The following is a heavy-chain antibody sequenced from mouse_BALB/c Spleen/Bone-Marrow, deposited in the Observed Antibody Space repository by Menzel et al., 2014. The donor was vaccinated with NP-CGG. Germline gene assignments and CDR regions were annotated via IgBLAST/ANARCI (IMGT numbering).Heavy chain of an antibody. CDR2: IYPGSGGT. Sequence: LQESGAELVRSGASVKMSCKASGYTFTSYNMHWVKQTPGQGLEWIGYIYPGSGGTNYNQKFKGKATLTADTSSSTAYMQITSLTSEDSAVYFCARSGRQAWFPYWGQGTPVTVSA. CDR1: GYTFTSYN. D-gene: IGHD2-12*01. J-gene: IGHJ3*01. CDR3: ARSGRQAWFPY. V-gene: IGHV1-12*01.